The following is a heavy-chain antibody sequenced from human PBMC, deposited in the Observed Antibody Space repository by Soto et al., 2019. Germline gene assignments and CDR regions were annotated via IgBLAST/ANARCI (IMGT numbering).Heavy chain of an antibody. CDR1: GYTFTSYG. J-gene: IGHJ1*01. D-gene: IGHD5-12*01. Sequence: QVQLMQSGAEVKKPGASVKVSCKASGYTFTSYGITWVRQAPGQGLEWVGWISPYNGNRNYAQKLQGRVTMTTDTSTTTVYMELRSLRSDDTAVYYCARVAGGGMVATWAEHWGQGTLVSVSS. V-gene: IGHV1-18*01. CDR3: ARVAGGGMVATWAEH. CDR2: ISPYNGNR.